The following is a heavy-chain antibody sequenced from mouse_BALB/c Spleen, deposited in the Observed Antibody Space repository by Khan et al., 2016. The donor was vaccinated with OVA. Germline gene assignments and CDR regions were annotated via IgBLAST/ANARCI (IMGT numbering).Heavy chain of an antibody. CDR3: ARRGLRWDFDD. J-gene: IGHJ2*01. CDR1: GYTFINYW. D-gene: IGHD1-1*01. Sequence: QVQLQQSGAELAKPGASVKMSCKASGYTFINYWILWEKQRPGQGLEWIGYINPSTGYTEYNQNFKDKATLTADKSSSTAYMQLSSLTSEDSAVYYCARRGLRWDFDDWGQGTTLTVSS. CDR2: INPSTGYT. V-gene: IGHV1-7*01.